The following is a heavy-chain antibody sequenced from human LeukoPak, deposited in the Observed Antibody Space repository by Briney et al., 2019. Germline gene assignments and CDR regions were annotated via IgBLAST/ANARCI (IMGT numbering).Heavy chain of an antibody. CDR2: IIPIFGTA. Sequence: KVSCXXSGGXFSSYAISWVRQAPGQGLEWMGGIIPIFGTANYAQKFQGRVTITADESTSTAYMELSSLRSEDTAVYYCASPYCSSTSCYYYYYYGMDVWGQGTTVTVSS. CDR1: GGXFSSYA. V-gene: IGHV1-69*01. D-gene: IGHD2-2*01. CDR3: ASPYCSSTSCYYYYYYGMDV. J-gene: IGHJ6*02.